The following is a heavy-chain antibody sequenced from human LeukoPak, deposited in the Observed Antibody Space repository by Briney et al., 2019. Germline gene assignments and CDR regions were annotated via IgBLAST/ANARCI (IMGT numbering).Heavy chain of an antibody. CDR1: GGSFSGYY. D-gene: IGHD3-9*01. J-gene: IGHJ4*02. CDR2: INHSRST. Sequence: PSETLSLTCAVYGGSFSGYYWSWIRQPPGKGLEWIGEINHSRSTNYNPSLKSRVTISVDTSKNQFSLKLSSVTAADTAVYYCARGQTYYDILTGYYTNPDFDYWGQGTLVTVSS. V-gene: IGHV4-34*01. CDR3: ARGQTYYDILTGYYTNPDFDY.